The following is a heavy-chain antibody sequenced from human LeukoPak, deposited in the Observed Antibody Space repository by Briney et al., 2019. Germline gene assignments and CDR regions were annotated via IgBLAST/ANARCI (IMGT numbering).Heavy chain of an antibody. CDR2: MNPNSGNT. Sequence: ASVKVSCKASGNTFTSYDINWVRQATGQGLEWMGWMNPNSGNTGYAQKFQGRVTITRNTSISTAYMELSSLRSEDTAVYYCAREDSGSYQGGAFDIWGQGTMVTVSS. V-gene: IGHV1-8*03. CDR1: GNTFTSYD. D-gene: IGHD1-26*01. J-gene: IGHJ3*02. CDR3: AREDSGSYQGGAFDI.